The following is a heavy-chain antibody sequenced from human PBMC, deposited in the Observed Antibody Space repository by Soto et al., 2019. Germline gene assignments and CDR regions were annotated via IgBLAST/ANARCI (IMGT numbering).Heavy chain of an antibody. D-gene: IGHD3-9*01. CDR2: INAGNGNT. J-gene: IGHJ5*02. V-gene: IGHV1-3*01. CDR1: GYTFTSYA. CDR3: ARPSYFGPPLSPGDIRYFDSNVILVNWFDP. Sequence: ASVKVSCKASGYTFTSYAMHWVRQAPGQRLEWMGWINAGNGNTKYSQKFQGRVTITRDTSASTAYMELSSLRSEDTAVYYCARPSYFGPPLSPGDIRYFDSNVILVNWFDPWGQGTLVTVSS.